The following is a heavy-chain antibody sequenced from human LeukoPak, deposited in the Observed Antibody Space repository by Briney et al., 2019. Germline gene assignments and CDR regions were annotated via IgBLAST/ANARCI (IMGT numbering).Heavy chain of an antibody. CDR2: IYYSGST. J-gene: IGHJ4*02. CDR3: ARGGPSWYDLDY. Sequence: PSETLSLTCTVSGGSISSSSFYWGWIRQPPGKGLEWIGVIYYSGSTNYNPSLKSRVTISVDTSKNQFSLKLSSVTAADTAVYYCARGGPSWYDLDYWGQGTPVTVSS. D-gene: IGHD6-13*01. CDR1: GGSISSSSFY. V-gene: IGHV4-39*07.